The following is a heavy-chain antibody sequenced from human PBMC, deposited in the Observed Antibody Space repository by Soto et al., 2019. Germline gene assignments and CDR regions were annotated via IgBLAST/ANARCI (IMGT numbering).Heavy chain of an antibody. J-gene: IGHJ3*02. V-gene: IGHV4-30-2*01. CDR2: IYHSGST. D-gene: IGHD3-22*01. CDR1: GGSISSGGYS. Sequence: SETLSLTCAVSGGSISSGGYSWSWIRQPPGKGLEWIGYIYHSGSTYYNPSLKSRVTISVDRSKNQFSLKLSSVTAADTAVYYCARLYYYDSSGYYTARDAFDIWGQGTMVTVSS. CDR3: ARLYYYDSSGYYTARDAFDI.